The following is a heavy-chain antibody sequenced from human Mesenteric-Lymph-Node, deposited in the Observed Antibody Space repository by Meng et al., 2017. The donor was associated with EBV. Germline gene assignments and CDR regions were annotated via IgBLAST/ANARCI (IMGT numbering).Heavy chain of an antibody. CDR3: ASRGDGIYSNYDWFDR. D-gene: IGHD4-11*01. J-gene: IGHJ5*02. V-gene: IGHV4-34*01. CDR1: GGSLSGYY. CDR2: INHSGVA. Sequence: QLQPVGAGLLKPSETLSLTCGVYGGSLSGYYWSWIRQPPGKGLEWIGEINHSGVASYNPSLRSRVTISLDTSKNQFSLKLNSVTAADTAVYYCASRGDGIYSNYDWFDRWGQGTLVTVSS.